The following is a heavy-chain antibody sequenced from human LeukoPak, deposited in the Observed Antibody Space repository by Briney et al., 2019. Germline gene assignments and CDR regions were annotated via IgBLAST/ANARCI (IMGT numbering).Heavy chain of an antibody. V-gene: IGHV4-4*07. CDR1: GGSISRYY. Sequence: PSETLSLTCTVSGGSISRYYWSWIRQPAGKGLEWIGRIYTSGSTNYNTSIKSRVTISVKKSKNQFSLKLSPVTAADTAVYYCARDSAPFWSGYPYYYYYYMDVWGKGTTVTVSS. J-gene: IGHJ6*03. CDR2: IYTSGST. D-gene: IGHD3-3*01. CDR3: ARDSAPFWSGYPYYYYYYMDV.